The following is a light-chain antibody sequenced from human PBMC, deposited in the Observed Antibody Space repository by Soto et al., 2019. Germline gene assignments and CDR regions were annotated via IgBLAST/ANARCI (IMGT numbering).Light chain of an antibody. Sequence: EIVLTQSPATLSLSPGETATLSCRASQSVSGYIGWYQQKPGQAPRLLIYADSNRATGIPARFSGSGSGTDFTLTISSLEPEYFSVYYCQQRSNWPPITFGQGTRLE. CDR1: QSVSGY. CDR3: QQRSNWPPIT. V-gene: IGKV3-11*01. CDR2: ADS. J-gene: IGKJ5*01.